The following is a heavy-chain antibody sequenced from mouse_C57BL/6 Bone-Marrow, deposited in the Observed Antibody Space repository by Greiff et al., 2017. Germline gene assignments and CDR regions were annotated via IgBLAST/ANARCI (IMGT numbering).Heavy chain of an antibody. CDR1: GYTFTSYW. Sequence: QVQLQQPGAELVRPGSSVKLSCKASGYTFTSYWMHWVKQRPIQGLEWIGNIDPSDSETHYNQKFKDKATLTVDKSSSTAYMQLSSLTSEDSAVYYCAREGRTVYYAMDYWGQGTSVTVSS. V-gene: IGHV1-52*01. CDR2: IDPSDSET. D-gene: IGHD1-1*01. J-gene: IGHJ4*01. CDR3: AREGRTVYYAMDY.